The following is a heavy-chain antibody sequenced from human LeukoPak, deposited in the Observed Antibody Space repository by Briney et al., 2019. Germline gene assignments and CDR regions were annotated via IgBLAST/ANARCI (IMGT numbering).Heavy chain of an antibody. V-gene: IGHV4-59*08. CDR2: IYYSGST. Sequence: PSETLSLTCTVSGGSISSYYWSWIRQPPGKGLEWIGYIYYSGSTNYNPSLKSRVTISVDKSKNQFSLKLSSVTAADTAVYYCARAPYAARRGFDPWGQGTLVTVSS. D-gene: IGHD6-6*01. CDR1: GGSISSYY. CDR3: ARAPYAARRGFDP. J-gene: IGHJ5*02.